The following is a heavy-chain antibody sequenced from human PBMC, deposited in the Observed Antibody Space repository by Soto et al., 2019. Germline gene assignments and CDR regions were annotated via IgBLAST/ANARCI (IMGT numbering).Heavy chain of an antibody. J-gene: IGHJ6*02. CDR1: GYNFDTYW. CDR2: IYPSDSDT. D-gene: IGHD2-15*01. V-gene: IGHV5-51*01. CDR3: ARLLTRGGSRLCSSGVWPNMGGMDV. Sequence: PGESLKISCQGFGYNFDTYWIAWVRQTPGEGLDWMGIIYPSDSDTTYNPSFQGQVTISVDKSIRTAYLQWSSLRASDTAIYFCARLLTRGGSRLCSSGVWPNMGGMDVWGQGTTVTVSS.